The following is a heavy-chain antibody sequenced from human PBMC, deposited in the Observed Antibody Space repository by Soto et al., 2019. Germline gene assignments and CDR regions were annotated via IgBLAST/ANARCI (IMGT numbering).Heavy chain of an antibody. CDR3: ARVPAAAVTYYYYGMDV. D-gene: IGHD6-13*01. Sequence: SVKVSCKASGGTFSSYTISWVRQAPGQGLEWMGRIIPILGIANYAQKFQGRVTITADKSTSTAYMELSSLRSEDTAVYYCARVPAAAVTYYYYGMDVWGQGTTVTVSS. CDR2: IIPILGIA. J-gene: IGHJ6*02. V-gene: IGHV1-69*02. CDR1: GGTFSSYT.